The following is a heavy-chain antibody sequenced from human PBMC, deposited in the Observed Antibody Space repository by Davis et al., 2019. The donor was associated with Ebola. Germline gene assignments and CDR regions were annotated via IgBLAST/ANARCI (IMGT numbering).Heavy chain of an antibody. D-gene: IGHD3-22*01. CDR3: CSGYYRGYFDY. CDR1: GFTFSSYW. CDR2: IKQDGSEK. Sequence: GESLKISCAASGFTFSSYWMSWVRQAPGKGLEWVANIKQDGSEKYYVDSVKGRFAISRDNAKNSLYLQMNSLRAEDTAVYYCCSGYYRGYFDYWGQGTLVTVSS. V-gene: IGHV3-7*01. J-gene: IGHJ4*02.